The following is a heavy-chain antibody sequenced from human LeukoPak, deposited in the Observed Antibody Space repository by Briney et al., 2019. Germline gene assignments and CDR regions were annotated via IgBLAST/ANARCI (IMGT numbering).Heavy chain of an antibody. D-gene: IGHD6-19*01. V-gene: IGHV4-39*01. Sequence: SQTLSLTCAVSGGSISSNTYYWGWIRQPPGKGLEWIGSISKSTYYNPSLKSRVTISVDTSKNQLSLKLNSVTAADTAVYYCGRHLRGGWYGVDYWGQGTLVTVSS. CDR2: ISKST. CDR3: GRHLRGGWYGVDY. J-gene: IGHJ4*02. CDR1: GGSISSNTYY.